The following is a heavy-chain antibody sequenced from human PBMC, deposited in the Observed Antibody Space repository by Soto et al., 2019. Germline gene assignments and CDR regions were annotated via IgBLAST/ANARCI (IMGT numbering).Heavy chain of an antibody. V-gene: IGHV1-2*04. D-gene: IGHD6-19*01. CDR1: GYPFTGYY. CDR2: INPNSGGT. J-gene: IGHJ6*01. Sequence: GSVKVYFKASGYPFTGYYMHLVRQAPGQGLEWMGWINPNSGGTNYAQKFQGWVTMTRDTSISTAYMELSRLRSDDTAVYYCARDKRYSSGWSPTGIYYYYGMDVWGQGTTVTVSS. CDR3: ARDKRYSSGWSPTGIYYYYGMDV.